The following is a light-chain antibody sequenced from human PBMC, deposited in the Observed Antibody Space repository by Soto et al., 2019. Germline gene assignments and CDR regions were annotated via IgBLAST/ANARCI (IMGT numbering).Light chain of an antibody. CDR2: GAS. Sequence: IVLTQSPGSLSLSPGEGASLSCKTSQNIYSNYLARCQLKPGQAPRLLIYGASGRATGIPDRFSGSGSGTDFPITIRGLEPEDCAVYYCQQYGSSPTFGQGTKVDIK. V-gene: IGKV3-20*01. J-gene: IGKJ1*01. CDR1: QNIYSNY. CDR3: QQYGSSPT.